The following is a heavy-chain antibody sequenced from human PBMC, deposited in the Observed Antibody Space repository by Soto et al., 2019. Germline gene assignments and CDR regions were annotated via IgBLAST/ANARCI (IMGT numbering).Heavy chain of an antibody. CDR1: GYTVTSYG. D-gene: IGHD2-15*01. Sequence: ASVKVSCKASGYTVTSYGISWVRQAPGQGLEWMEWISAYNGNTNYAQKLQGRVTMTTDTSTSTAYMELRSLRSDDTAVYYCARYSYCSGGSCFRNWFDPWGQGSLVTVSS. CDR3: ARYSYCSGGSCFRNWFDP. V-gene: IGHV1-18*01. J-gene: IGHJ5*02. CDR2: ISAYNGNT.